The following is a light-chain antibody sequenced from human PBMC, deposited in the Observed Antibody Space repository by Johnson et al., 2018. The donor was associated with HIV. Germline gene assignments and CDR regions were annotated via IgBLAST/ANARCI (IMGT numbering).Light chain of an antibody. CDR2: DNH. CDR1: SSNIVNIY. V-gene: IGLV1-51*01. Sequence: QSVLTQPPSVSAAPGQKVTISCSASSSNIVNIYISWYQHLTGTAPKLLIYDNHKRPSGIPDRFSGSKSGTSVTLAITGLQTGDEADYYCGTWDTSLSVYVFGTGTKVTVL. CDR3: GTWDTSLSVYV. J-gene: IGLJ1*01.